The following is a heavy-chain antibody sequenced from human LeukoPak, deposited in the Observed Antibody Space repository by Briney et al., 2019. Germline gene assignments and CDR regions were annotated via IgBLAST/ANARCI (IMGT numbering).Heavy chain of an antibody. V-gene: IGHV3-30-3*01. J-gene: IGHJ4*02. D-gene: IGHD1-26*01. Sequence: QPGGSLRLSCAVSGFTFSNYAIHWVRQAPGKGLEWVAFISYDGITKYYADSVKGRFTIFRDNSQNTLDLQMNSLRAEDTAVYYCARDLSERYSTDYWGQGTLVTVSS. CDR2: ISYDGITK. CDR3: ARDLSERYSTDY. CDR1: GFTFSNYA.